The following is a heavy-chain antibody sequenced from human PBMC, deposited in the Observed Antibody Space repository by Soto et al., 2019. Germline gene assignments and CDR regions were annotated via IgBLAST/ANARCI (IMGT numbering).Heavy chain of an antibody. Sequence: ASVKVSCKASGYTFTSYGISWVRQAPGQGLEWMGWISAYNGNTNYAQKLQGRVTMTTDTSTSTAYMELRSLRSDDTAVYYCARDPPDILTGYYKASFDYWGQGTLVTVSS. V-gene: IGHV1-18*04. CDR3: ARDPPDILTGYYKASFDY. CDR1: GYTFTSYG. J-gene: IGHJ4*02. D-gene: IGHD3-9*01. CDR2: ISAYNGNT.